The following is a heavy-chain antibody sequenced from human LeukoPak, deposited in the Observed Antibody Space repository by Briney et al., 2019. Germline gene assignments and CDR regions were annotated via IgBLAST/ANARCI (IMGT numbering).Heavy chain of an antibody. Sequence: GGSLRLSCAASGFTFSNYWMTWVRQAPGKGLEWVANINRDGSERYYVDSVKGRFTISRDNAKSSLYLQMNSLRVEDTAVYYCARRNAMDVWGQGTTVIVFS. V-gene: IGHV3-7*03. CDR2: INRDGSER. CDR1: GFTFSNYW. CDR3: ARRNAMDV. J-gene: IGHJ6*02.